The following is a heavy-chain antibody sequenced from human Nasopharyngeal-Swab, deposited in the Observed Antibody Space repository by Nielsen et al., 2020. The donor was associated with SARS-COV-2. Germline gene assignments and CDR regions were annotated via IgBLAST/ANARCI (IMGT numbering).Heavy chain of an antibody. CDR3: ARGKLLWFGELSRRVYYFDY. V-gene: IGHV6-1*01. CDR2: TYYRSKWYN. Sequence: SETLSLTCALSGDSVSSNSAAWNWIRQSPSRGLEWLGRTYYRSKWYNDYAVSVKSRITINPDTSKNQFSLPLNSVTPEDTAVYYCARGKLLWFGELSRRVYYFDYWGQGTLVTVSS. CDR1: GDSVSSNSAA. D-gene: IGHD3-10*01. J-gene: IGHJ4*02.